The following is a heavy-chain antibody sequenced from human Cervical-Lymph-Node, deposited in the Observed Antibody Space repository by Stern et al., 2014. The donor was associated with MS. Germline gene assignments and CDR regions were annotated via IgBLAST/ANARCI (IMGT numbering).Heavy chain of an antibody. CDR3: ARQTTAWASDV. V-gene: IGHV5-51*01. J-gene: IGHJ4*02. D-gene: IGHD1-14*01. CDR2: IYPGDSET. Sequence: MQLVQSGAELIRPGESLQISCKGAGFKFSIYWIAWVRQMPGKGLEWMGIIYPGDSETRYSPSFQGQVTMSADKSTSTAYLQWSSLNASDTAMYFCARQTTAWASDVWGQGTLVTVSS. CDR1: GFKFSIYW.